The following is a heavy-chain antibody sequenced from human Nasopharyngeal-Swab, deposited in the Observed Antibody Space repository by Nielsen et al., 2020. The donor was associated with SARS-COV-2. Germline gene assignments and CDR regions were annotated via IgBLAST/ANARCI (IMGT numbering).Heavy chain of an antibody. CDR1: GCSISSYY. J-gene: IGHJ4*02. D-gene: IGHD3-10*01. CDR2: IYYSGST. Sequence: SETLSLTCTVSGCSISSYYWSWIRQPPGKGLEWIGYIYYSGSTNYNPSLKSRVTISVDTSKNQFSLKLSSVTAADTAVYYCARTDYYGTPDYWGQGTLVTVSS. CDR3: ARTDYYGTPDY. V-gene: IGHV4-59*01.